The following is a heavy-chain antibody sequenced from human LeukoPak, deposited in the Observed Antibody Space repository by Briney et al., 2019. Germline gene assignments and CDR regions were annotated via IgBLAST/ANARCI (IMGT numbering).Heavy chain of an antibody. CDR2: INRSGRA. Sequence: SETLSLICAVYGGSFSGDYWSWIRQPPGKGLEWLGDINRSGRAVYNTSLKSRVIISVDTSKNQFSLKVNSVTAADTAVYYCARHKIVITMLGVHRWFDPWGQGTLVAVSS. CDR1: GGSFSGDY. V-gene: IGHV4-34*01. J-gene: IGHJ5*02. CDR3: ARHKIVITMLGVHRWFDP. D-gene: IGHD3-3*01.